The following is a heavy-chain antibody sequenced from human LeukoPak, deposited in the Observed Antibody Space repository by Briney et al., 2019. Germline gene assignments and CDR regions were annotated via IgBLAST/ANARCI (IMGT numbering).Heavy chain of an antibody. CDR3: ARGRGDPVRFANRSFDY. D-gene: IGHD3-10*01. CDR1: GGSFSGYY. CDR2: INHSGST. V-gene: IGHV4-34*01. Sequence: SETLSLTCAVYGGSFSGYYWSWTRQPPGKGLEWIGEINHSGSTNYNPSLKSRVTISVDTSKNQFSLKLSSVTAADTAVYYCARGRGDPVRFANRSFDYWGQGTLVTVSS. J-gene: IGHJ4*02.